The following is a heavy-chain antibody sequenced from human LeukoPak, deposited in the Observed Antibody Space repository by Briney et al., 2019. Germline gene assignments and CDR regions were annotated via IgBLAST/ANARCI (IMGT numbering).Heavy chain of an antibody. V-gene: IGHV3-23*01. CDR2: LSGSGDTT. D-gene: IGHD2-8*01. Sequence: PGGSLRLSCAASGFTFSSYAMSWVRQAPGKGLEWVSGLSGSGDTTYYADSVKGRFTISRDNSKNKLYLQMNSLRAEDTALYYCAKDFGDCSNGVCYGKPFDYWGQGTLVTVSS. CDR1: GFTFSSYA. CDR3: AKDFGDCSNGVCYGKPFDY. J-gene: IGHJ4*02.